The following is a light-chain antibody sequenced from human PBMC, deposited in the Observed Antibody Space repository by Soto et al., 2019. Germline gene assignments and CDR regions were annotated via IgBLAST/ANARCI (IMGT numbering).Light chain of an antibody. J-gene: IGKJ5*01. CDR2: GAS. CDR3: QQYNNWPIT. V-gene: IGKV3-15*01. CDR1: QSVGSN. Sequence: EIVMTQSPATLSVSPGERATLSCRASQSVGSNLAWYQQKAGQAPRLLVYGASTRATGVPARFSGSGSGTEFTLIISSLQSEDFAVYYCQQYNNWPITFGQGTRLEIK.